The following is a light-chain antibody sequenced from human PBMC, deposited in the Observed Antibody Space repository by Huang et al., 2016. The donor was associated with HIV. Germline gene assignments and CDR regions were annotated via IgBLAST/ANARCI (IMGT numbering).Light chain of an antibody. J-gene: IGKJ1*01. V-gene: IGKV3-15*01. CDR1: QSVSSN. CDR3: QQYNNSPS. Sequence: EIVMTQSPATLSVSPWERATLSCRASQSVSSNLAWYQQKPGQAPRLLIYGASTRATGIPARFSGSGSGTEFTLTISSLQSEDFAVYYCQQYNNSPSFGQGTKVEIK. CDR2: GAS.